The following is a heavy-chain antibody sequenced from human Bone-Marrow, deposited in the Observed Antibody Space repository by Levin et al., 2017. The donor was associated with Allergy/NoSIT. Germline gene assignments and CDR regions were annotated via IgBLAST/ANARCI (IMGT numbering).Heavy chain of an antibody. CDR3: ARDGGGELPPYYFDY. V-gene: IGHV1-2*02. J-gene: IGHJ4*02. Sequence: ASVKVSCKASGYTFTGSYFHWVRQAPGLGLEWMGWINSNTGVTNYAQRFQGRVTMTRDTSINTAYMELSGLTYDDTAVYYCARDGGGELPPYYFDYWGRGTLVTVSS. CDR1: GYTFTGSY. CDR2: INSNTGVT. D-gene: IGHD1-7*01.